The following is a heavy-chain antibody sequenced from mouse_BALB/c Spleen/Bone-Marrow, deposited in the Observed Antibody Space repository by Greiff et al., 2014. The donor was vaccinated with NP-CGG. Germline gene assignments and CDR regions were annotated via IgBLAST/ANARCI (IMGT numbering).Heavy chain of an antibody. Sequence: EVKLMESGPDLVKPSQSLSLTCTVTGYSITSGYSWHWIRQFPGNKLEWMGYIHYSGSTNYNPSLKSRISITRDTSKNQFFLQLDSVTTEDTATYYCATSAYYGSMDYWGQGTSVTVSS. D-gene: IGHD2-10*01. J-gene: IGHJ4*01. CDR1: GYSITSGYS. V-gene: IGHV3-1*02. CDR2: IHYSGST. CDR3: ATSAYYGSMDY.